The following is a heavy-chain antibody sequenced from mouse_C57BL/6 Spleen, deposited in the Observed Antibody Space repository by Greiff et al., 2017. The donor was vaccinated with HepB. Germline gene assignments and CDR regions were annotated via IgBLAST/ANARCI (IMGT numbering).Heavy chain of an antibody. CDR2: IYPGSGST. CDR3: AREGPITTVVGDY. J-gene: IGHJ2*01. Sequence: QVQLQQPGAELVKPGASVKMSCKASGYTFTSYWITWVKQRPGQGLEWIGDIYPGSGSTNYNEKFKSKATLTVDTSSSTAYMQLSSLTSEDSAVYDCAREGPITTVVGDYWGQGTTLTVSS. CDR1: GYTFTSYW. D-gene: IGHD1-1*01. V-gene: IGHV1-55*01.